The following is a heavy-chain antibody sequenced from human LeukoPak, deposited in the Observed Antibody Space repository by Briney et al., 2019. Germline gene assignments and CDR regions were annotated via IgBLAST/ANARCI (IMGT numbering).Heavy chain of an antibody. D-gene: IGHD3-9*01. V-gene: IGHV3-23*01. CDR3: AKEKMTGYYFDS. Sequence: GGSLRLSCGASGFTFAGYAMNWVRQAPGKGLEWVSSISESGGTTDYADSVKGRFSISRDNSKNTLYLQMNSLRAEDTAVYFCAKEKMTGYYFDSWGQGTLVTVSS. J-gene: IGHJ4*02. CDR2: ISESGGTT. CDR1: GFTFAGYA.